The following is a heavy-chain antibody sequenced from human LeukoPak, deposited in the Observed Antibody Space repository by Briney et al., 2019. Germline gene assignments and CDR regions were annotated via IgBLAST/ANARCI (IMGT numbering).Heavy chain of an antibody. CDR1: GGTFSSYA. D-gene: IGHD3-22*01. Sequence: ASVKVSCKASGGTFSSYAISWVRQAPGQGLEWMGGIIPIFGAANYAQKFQGRVTIAADESTSTAYMELSSLRSEDTAVYYCARDYRYYDSSGYGAEYFQHWGQGTLVTVSS. CDR2: IIPIFGAA. CDR3: ARDYRYYDSSGYGAEYFQH. J-gene: IGHJ1*01. V-gene: IGHV1-69*13.